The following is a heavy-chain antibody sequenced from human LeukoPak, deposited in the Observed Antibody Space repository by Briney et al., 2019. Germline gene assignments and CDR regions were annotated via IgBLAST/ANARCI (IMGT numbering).Heavy chain of an antibody. D-gene: IGHD6-19*01. V-gene: IGHV3-9*01. Sequence: GGSLRLSCAASGFTFSSYSMNWVRQAPGKGLEWVSGISWKSDSMRYADSVKGRFTVSRDNAKNSLYLQMNSLRPEDTAFYYCAKDGGHSSVLYYFESWGQGTLVTVSS. CDR1: GFTFSSYS. CDR3: AKDGGHSSVLYYFES. CDR2: ISWKSDSM. J-gene: IGHJ4*02.